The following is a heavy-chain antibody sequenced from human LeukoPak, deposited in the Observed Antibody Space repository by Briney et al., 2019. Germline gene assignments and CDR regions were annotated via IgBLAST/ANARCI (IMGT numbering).Heavy chain of an antibody. V-gene: IGHV1-69*06. Sequence: ASVKVSCKAFGYTFTKYSIHWVRQAPGQGLEWMGGIIPIFGTANYAQKFQGRVTITADRSTSTAYMELSSLRSEDTAVYYCARVVATYPYYYYYYMDVWGKGTTVTVSS. CDR1: GYTFTKYS. CDR3: ARVVATYPYYYYYYMDV. J-gene: IGHJ6*03. D-gene: IGHD5-12*01. CDR2: IIPIFGTA.